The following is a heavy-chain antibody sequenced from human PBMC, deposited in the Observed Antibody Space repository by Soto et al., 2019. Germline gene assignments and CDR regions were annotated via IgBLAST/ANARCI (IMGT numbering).Heavy chain of an antibody. D-gene: IGHD5-12*01. CDR1: GGSISSGDYY. CDR3: ARGDGYNNYYYYYGMDV. Sequence: SETLSLTCTVSGGSISSGDYYWSWIRQPPGKGLEWIGYIYYSGITYYNPSLKSRVTISVDTSKNQFSLKLSSVTAADTAVYYCARGDGYNNYYYYYGMDVWGQGTTVTVSS. CDR2: IYYSGIT. V-gene: IGHV4-30-4*01. J-gene: IGHJ6*02.